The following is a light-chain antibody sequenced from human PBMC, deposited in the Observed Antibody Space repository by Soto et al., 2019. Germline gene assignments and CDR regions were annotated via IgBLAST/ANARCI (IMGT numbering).Light chain of an antibody. V-gene: IGKV1-12*01. Sequence: DIQMTQSPSSVSASVGDRVTITCRASQGISTWLAGYQKKPGKAPKLLIYGASSLQSGVPSRFSGSGSGTEFTLTISSLQPEDFATYYCQQANSFPVTFCGGTKVEIK. CDR1: QGISTW. CDR2: GAS. J-gene: IGKJ4*01. CDR3: QQANSFPVT.